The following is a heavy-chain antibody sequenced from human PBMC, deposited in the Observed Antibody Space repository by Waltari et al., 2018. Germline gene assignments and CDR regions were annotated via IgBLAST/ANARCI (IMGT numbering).Heavy chain of an antibody. CDR2: IYYSGST. V-gene: IGHV4-59*01. CDR1: GGSISSYY. Sequence: QVQLQESGPGLVKPSETLSLTCTVSGGSISSYYWRWIRQPPGKGLEWIGYIYYSGSTSYNPSLRSGVTITVDKSKIQFSLKLSSVTAADTAVYYCARAGHYYDSSGYYHDEFYFDYWGQGTLVTVSS. D-gene: IGHD3-22*01. CDR3: ARAGHYYDSSGYYHDEFYFDY. J-gene: IGHJ4*02.